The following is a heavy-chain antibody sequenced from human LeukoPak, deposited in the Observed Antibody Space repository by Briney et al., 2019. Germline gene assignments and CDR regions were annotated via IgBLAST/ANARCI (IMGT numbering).Heavy chain of an antibody. CDR2: ISSSSSTM. J-gene: IGHJ3*02. D-gene: IGHD2-15*01. CDR1: GFTFSSYW. Sequence: GGSLRLSCAASGFTFSSYWMSWVRQAPGKGLEWVSYISSSSSTMYYADSVKGRFTISRDNAKNSLYLQMNSLRAEDTAVYYCARLYCSGGSCSVWDAFDIWGQGTMVTVSS. V-gene: IGHV3-48*01. CDR3: ARLYCSGGSCSVWDAFDI.